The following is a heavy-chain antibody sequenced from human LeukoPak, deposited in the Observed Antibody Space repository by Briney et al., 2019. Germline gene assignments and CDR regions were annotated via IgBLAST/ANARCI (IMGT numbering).Heavy chain of an antibody. J-gene: IGHJ4*02. CDR2: ISGRGASK. V-gene: IGHV3-23*01. CDR3: AKGDSGYVPFDY. D-gene: IGHD5-12*01. CDR1: GLTFNNYA. Sequence: GGSLRLSCAVSGLTFNNYAMSWVRQAPGKGLEWVSGISGRGASKYYADSVKGRFTISRDNSKNTLYLQMNSLRAEDTAVYYCAKGDSGYVPFDYWGQGTLVTVSS.